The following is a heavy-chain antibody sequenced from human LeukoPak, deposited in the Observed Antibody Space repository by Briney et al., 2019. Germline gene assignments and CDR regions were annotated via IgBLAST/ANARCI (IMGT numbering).Heavy chain of an antibody. CDR2: INHSGST. Sequence: SETLSLTCAVYGGSFSGYYWSWIRQPPGKGLGWIGEINHSGSTNYNPSLKSRVTISVDTSKNQFSLKLSSVTAADTAVYYCARAPRQWLVRGFDYWGQGTLVTVSS. D-gene: IGHD6-19*01. J-gene: IGHJ4*02. CDR3: ARAPRQWLVRGFDY. V-gene: IGHV4-34*01. CDR1: GGSFSGYY.